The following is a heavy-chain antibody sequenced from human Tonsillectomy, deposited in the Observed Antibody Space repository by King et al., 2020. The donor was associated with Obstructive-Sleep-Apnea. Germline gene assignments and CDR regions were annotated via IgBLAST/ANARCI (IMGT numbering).Heavy chain of an antibody. V-gene: IGHV5-51*01. Sequence: QLVQSGVEVKKPGESLKISCKGSGYTFISYWIGWGRQMPGKGLEWMGIIYLGDSNTKYSPSFQGQVTISADKSVSTAYLQWSSLKASDTAMYYCARWGGYSYGYDYWGQGTQVTVSS. CDR2: IYLGDSNT. CDR3: ARWGGYSYGYDY. D-gene: IGHD5-18*01. J-gene: IGHJ4*02. CDR1: GYTFISYW.